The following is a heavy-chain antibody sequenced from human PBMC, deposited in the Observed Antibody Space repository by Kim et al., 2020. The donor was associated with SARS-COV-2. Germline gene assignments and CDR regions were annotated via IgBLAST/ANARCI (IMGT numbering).Heavy chain of an antibody. CDR1: GFTFSSYA. D-gene: IGHD1-26*01. CDR3: ARDEGVVGATYYFDY. V-gene: IGHV3-30*04. J-gene: IGHJ4*01. CDR2: ISYDGSNK. Sequence: GGSLRLSCAASGFTFSSYAMHWVRQAPGKGLEWVAVISYDGSNKYYVDSVKGRFTISRDNSKNTLYLQMNSLRAEDTAVYYCARDEGVVGATYYFDYWG.